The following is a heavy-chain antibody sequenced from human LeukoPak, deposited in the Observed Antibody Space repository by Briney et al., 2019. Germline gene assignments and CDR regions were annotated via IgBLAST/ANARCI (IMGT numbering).Heavy chain of an antibody. J-gene: IGHJ6*02. CDR3: AKRLAAAGKRYYYYGMDV. V-gene: IGHV3-23*01. D-gene: IGHD6-13*01. Sequence: GGSLRLSCAAYGFTFSRYAMSWVRQAPGKGLEWVSATSGSGGSTYYADSVKGRFTISRDNSKNTLYLRMYSLRAEDTAVYYCAKRLAAAGKRYYYYGMDVRGQGTTVTVSS. CDR1: GFTFSRYA. CDR2: TSGSGGST.